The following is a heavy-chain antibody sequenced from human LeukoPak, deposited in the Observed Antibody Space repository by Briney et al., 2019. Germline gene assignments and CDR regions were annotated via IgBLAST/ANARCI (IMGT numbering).Heavy chain of an antibody. CDR3: ARGAVPHFDS. J-gene: IGHJ4*02. D-gene: IGHD6-19*01. CDR1: GHSVSSNSAA. Sequence: SQTLSLTCAICGHSVSSNSAAWKWIRQSPSRVLGWLRRTYDRSKWYNDYAVSVKSRITINPDTPKKQFSLHLNAVTPEDTAVYYCARGAVPHFDSWGQGTLVTVSS. V-gene: IGHV6-1*01. CDR2: TYDRSKWYN.